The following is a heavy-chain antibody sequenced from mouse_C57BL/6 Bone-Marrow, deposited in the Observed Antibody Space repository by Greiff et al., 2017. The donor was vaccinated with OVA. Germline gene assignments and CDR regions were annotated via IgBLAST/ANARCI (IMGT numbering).Heavy chain of an antibody. J-gene: IGHJ2*01. V-gene: IGHV3-6*01. D-gene: IGHD3-2*02. Sequence: ESGPGLVKPSQSLSLTCSVTGYSITSGYYWNWIRQFPGNKLEWMGYIPYDGSNNYNPSLKNRISLTRDTSKNQLFLKLNSVTTEDTAAYYWARETAQATDYLDYWGQGTTLTVSS. CDR3: ARETAQATDYLDY. CDR2: IPYDGSN. CDR1: GYSITSGYY.